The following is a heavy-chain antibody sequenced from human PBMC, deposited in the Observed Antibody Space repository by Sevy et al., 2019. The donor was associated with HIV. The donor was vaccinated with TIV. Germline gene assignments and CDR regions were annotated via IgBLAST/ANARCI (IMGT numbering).Heavy chain of an antibody. V-gene: IGHV3-11*01. CDR1: GFTFSDYY. CDR3: AKITMVRGVSVGEYYFDY. CDR2: ISSSGSTI. J-gene: IGHJ4*02. D-gene: IGHD3-10*01. Sequence: GGCLRLSCAASGFTFSDYYMSWIRQAPGKGLEWVSYISSSGSTIYYADSVKGRFTISRDNAKNSLYLQMNSLRAEDTAVYYCAKITMVRGVSVGEYYFDYWGQGTLVTVSS.